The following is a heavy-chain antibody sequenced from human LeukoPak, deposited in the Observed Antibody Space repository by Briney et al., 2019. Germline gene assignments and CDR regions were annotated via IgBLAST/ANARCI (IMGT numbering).Heavy chain of an antibody. CDR1: GYIFTSYW. CDR2: IYPGDSDT. J-gene: IGHJ4*02. Sequence: GESLKISCKGSGYIFTSYWIGWVRQMPGKGLEWMEIIYPGDSDTRYSPSFQGQVTISADKSISTAYLQWSSLKASDTAMYYCVQVQLWSSAIDYWGQGTLVTVSS. V-gene: IGHV5-51*01. CDR3: VQVQLWSSAIDY. D-gene: IGHD5-18*01.